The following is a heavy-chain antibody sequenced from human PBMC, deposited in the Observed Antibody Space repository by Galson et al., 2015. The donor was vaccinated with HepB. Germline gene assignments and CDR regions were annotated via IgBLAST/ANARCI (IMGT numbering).Heavy chain of an antibody. CDR2: ISASGDAT. Sequence: SLRLSCAASGFTFATYAMGWVRQAPGKGLEWVSGISASGDATFPIDSVRGRFTISRDNSKDTLYLQMKSLRAEDTAVYYCVKVSTWVIRNFDYWGQGNMVTVSS. J-gene: IGHJ4*02. CDR1: GFTFATYA. D-gene: IGHD2/OR15-2a*01. CDR3: VKVSTWVIRNFDY. V-gene: IGHV3-23*01.